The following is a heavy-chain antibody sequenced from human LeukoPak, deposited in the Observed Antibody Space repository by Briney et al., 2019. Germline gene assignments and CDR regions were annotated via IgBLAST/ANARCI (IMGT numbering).Heavy chain of an antibody. CDR2: INPNSGGT. J-gene: IGHJ4*02. CDR3: ARAARSIAARRGVPDY. CDR1: GYTFTGYY. V-gene: IGHV1-2*02. D-gene: IGHD6-6*01. Sequence: ASVKVSCKASGYTFTGYYMHWVRQAPGQGLEWMGWINPNSGGTNYAQKFQGRVTMTRDTSISTAYMELSRLRSDDTAVYYCARAARSIAARRGVPDYWGQGTLVTVPS.